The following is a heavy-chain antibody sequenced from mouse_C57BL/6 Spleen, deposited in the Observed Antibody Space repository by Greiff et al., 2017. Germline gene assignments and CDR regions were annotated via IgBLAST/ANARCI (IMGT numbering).Heavy chain of an antibody. Sequence: ESGPGLVKPSQSLSLTCSVTGYSITSGYYWNWIRQFPGNKLEWMGYISYDGSNNYNPSLKNRISITRDTSKNQFFLKLNSVTTEDTATYYGARVPSYSYAMDYWGQGASVTVSS. CDR1: GYSITSGYY. CDR3: ARVPSYSYAMDY. V-gene: IGHV3-6*01. J-gene: IGHJ4*01. CDR2: ISYDGSN. D-gene: IGHD2-12*01.